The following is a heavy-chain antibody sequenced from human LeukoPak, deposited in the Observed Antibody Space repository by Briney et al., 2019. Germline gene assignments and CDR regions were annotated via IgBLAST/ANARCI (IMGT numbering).Heavy chain of an antibody. CDR3: ASAVLLWFGPRAGAFDI. Sequence: ASVKVSCKASGYTFTSYHMHWVRQAPGQGLEWMGWINPNSGGTNYAQKFQGRVTMTRDTSISTAYMELSRLRSDDTAVYYCASAVLLWFGPRAGAFDIWGQGTMVTVSS. CDR1: GYTFTSYH. CDR2: INPNSGGT. D-gene: IGHD3-10*01. J-gene: IGHJ3*02. V-gene: IGHV1-2*02.